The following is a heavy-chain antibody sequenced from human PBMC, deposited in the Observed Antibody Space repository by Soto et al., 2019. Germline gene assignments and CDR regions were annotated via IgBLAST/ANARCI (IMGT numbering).Heavy chain of an antibody. CDR2: IIPIFGTA. D-gene: IGHD5-12*01. CDR1: GGTFSSYA. CDR3: ARDWQYSGYDQRFDY. J-gene: IGHJ4*02. V-gene: IGHV1-69*01. Sequence: QVQLVQSGAEVKKPGSSVKVSCKASGGTFSSYAISWVRQAPGQGLEWMGGIIPIFGTANYAQKFQGRVTITAEEATSTAYMELSSMTSEDTAVYYCARDWQYSGYDQRFDYWGQGTLVTVSS.